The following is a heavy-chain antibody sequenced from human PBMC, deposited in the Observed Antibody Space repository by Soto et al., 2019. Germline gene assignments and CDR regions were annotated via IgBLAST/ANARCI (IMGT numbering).Heavy chain of an antibody. V-gene: IGHV4-39*07. CDR3: ARNGGGFLAYMDV. Sequence: SETLSLTCTVSGGSISSSSYYWAWIRQPPGKGLEWIGSIYYSGSTYSNPSLKSRVTISVDTSKNQFSLKLRSVTAVDTAVYYCARNGGGFLAYMDVWGQGTTVPVS. CDR1: GGSISSSSYY. CDR2: IYYSGST. D-gene: IGHD3-16*01. J-gene: IGHJ6*02.